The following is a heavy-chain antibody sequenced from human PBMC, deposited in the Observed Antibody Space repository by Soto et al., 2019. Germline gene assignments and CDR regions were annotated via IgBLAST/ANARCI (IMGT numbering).Heavy chain of an antibody. J-gene: IGHJ6*02. CDR3: ARGREGAIYSGMDV. V-gene: IGHV4-30-4*01. Sequence: SETLSLTCTVSGGSISSGDYYWSWIRQPPGKGLEWIGYIYYSGSTYYNPSLKSRVTISVDTPKNQFSLKLSSVTAADTAVFCWARGREGAIYSGMDVWGQGTRVTVCS. CDR1: GGSISSGDYY. CDR2: IYYSGST. D-gene: IGHD2-21*01.